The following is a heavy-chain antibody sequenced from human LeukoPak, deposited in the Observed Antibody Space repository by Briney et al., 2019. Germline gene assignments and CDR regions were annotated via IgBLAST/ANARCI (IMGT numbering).Heavy chain of an antibody. J-gene: IGHJ4*02. D-gene: IGHD7-27*01. V-gene: IGHV3-23*01. CDR1: RFTFSSYS. CDR3: ARDLAWGAFDY. CDR2: ISPRGGGT. Sequence: GGSLRLSCAASRFTFSSYSMNWVRQAPGKGLEWLSGISPRGGGTYYADSVKGRFTISRDDSKNTLSLQMNSLRVEDTAVYYCARDLAWGAFDYWGQGTLVTVSS.